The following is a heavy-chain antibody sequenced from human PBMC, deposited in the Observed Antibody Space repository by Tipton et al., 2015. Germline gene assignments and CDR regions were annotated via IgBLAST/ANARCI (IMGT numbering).Heavy chain of an antibody. CDR1: GFTFSSYA. CDR3: TRGVGWWFDP. V-gene: IGHV3-23*01. J-gene: IGHJ5*02. Sequence: SLRLSCAASGFTFSSYAMSWVRQAPGKGLEWVSAISGSGGSTYYADSVKGRFTISRDNSKNTLYLQMNSLRAEDTAVYYCTRGVGWWFDPWGQGTLVTVSS. D-gene: IGHD6-19*01. CDR2: ISGSGGST.